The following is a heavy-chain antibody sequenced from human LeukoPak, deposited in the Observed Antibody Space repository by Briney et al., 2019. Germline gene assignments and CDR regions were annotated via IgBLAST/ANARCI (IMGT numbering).Heavy chain of an antibody. J-gene: IGHJ3*02. CDR1: RFTFSSYW. D-gene: IGHD3-22*01. V-gene: IGHV3-7*01. Sequence: PGGSLRLSCAASRFTFSSYWMSWVRQAPGKGLEGVANIKQDGSEKDYVDSVKGRCTISRDNAKNSLYLQMNSLRAEDTAVYYCARGFSYYYDSSGYDAFDIWGQGTMVTVSS. CDR3: ARGFSYYYDSSGYDAFDI. CDR2: IKQDGSEK.